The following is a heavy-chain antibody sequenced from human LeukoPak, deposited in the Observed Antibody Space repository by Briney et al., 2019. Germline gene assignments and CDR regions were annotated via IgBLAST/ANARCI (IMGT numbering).Heavy chain of an antibody. Sequence: PSETLSLTCAVSDVSFTNYYWTWIRQSPGKGLEWIGYIYYSGSSYYNPSLRSRVTISVDTSKNHFSLKLSSVTAADTAVYYCARNRDGYNSFDYWGQGTLVTVSS. J-gene: IGHJ4*02. CDR2: IYYSGSS. CDR3: ARNRDGYNSFDY. CDR1: DVSFTNYY. D-gene: IGHD5-24*01. V-gene: IGHV4-59*06.